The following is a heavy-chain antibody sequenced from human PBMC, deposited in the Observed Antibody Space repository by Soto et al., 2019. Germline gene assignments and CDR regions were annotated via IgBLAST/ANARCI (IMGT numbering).Heavy chain of an antibody. V-gene: IGHV3-33*01. CDR2: IWYDGSNK. J-gene: IGHJ3*02. CDR1: GFTFSSYG. D-gene: IGHD2-15*01. CDR3: ARDRGYCSGGSCYGAFDI. Sequence: GGSLRLSCAASGFTFSSYGMHWVRQAPGKGLEWVAVIWYDGSNKYYADSVKGRFTISRDNSKNTLYLQMNSLRAEDTAVYYCARDRGYCSGGSCYGAFDIWGQGTMVTVSS.